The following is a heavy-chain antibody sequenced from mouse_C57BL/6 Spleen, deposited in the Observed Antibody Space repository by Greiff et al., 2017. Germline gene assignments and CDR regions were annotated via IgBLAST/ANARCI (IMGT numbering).Heavy chain of an antibody. D-gene: IGHD3-2*02. J-gene: IGHJ3*01. CDR2: ISYSGST. CDR1: GYSITSGYD. Sequence: EVKLVESGPGMVKPSQSLSLTCTVTGYSITSGYDWHWIRHLPGNKLEWMGYISYSGSTNYNPSLKSRISITHDTSKNHFFLKLNSVTTEDTATYCCARGSSGRGFAYWGQGTLVTVSA. V-gene: IGHV3-1*01. CDR3: ARGSSGRGFAY.